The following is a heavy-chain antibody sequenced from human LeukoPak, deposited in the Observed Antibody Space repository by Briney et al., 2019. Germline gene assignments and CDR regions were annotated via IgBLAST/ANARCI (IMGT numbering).Heavy chain of an antibody. Sequence: ASVKVSCKASGYTFTGYYMHWVRQAPGQGLEWMGRINPNSGGTNYAQKFQGRVTMTRDTSIGTAYMELSRLRSDDTAVYYCARDLGTTGTTYDYWGQGTLVTVSS. J-gene: IGHJ4*02. CDR3: ARDLGTTGTTYDY. CDR1: GYTFTGYY. V-gene: IGHV1-2*06. CDR2: INPNSGGT. D-gene: IGHD1-1*01.